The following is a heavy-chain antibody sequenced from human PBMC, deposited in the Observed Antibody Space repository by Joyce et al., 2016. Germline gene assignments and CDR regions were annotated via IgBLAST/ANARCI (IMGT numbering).Heavy chain of an antibody. D-gene: IGHD4-17*01. CDR3: ARQDGDYGGGFDS. V-gene: IGHV5-51*01. CDR1: GYRFSSRW. Sequence: EVQLEQSGAEVKKPGDALKISCQGSGYRFSSRWIAWVRQMPGKGLEWRGIIYPGDSDTRNSPAFQGQVTIPADKSTPPAYLQWNSLKASDTAIYYCARQDGDYGGGFDSWGQGTLVTVSS. J-gene: IGHJ4*02. CDR2: IYPGDSDT.